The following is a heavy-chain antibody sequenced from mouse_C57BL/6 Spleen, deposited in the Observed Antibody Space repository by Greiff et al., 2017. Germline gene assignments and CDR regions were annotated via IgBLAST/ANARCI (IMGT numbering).Heavy chain of an antibody. V-gene: IGHV1-82*01. CDR2: IYPGDGDT. CDR3: AREDVLYYFDY. CDR1: GYAFSSSW. J-gene: IGHJ2*01. Sequence: QVQLKESGPELVKPGASVKISCKASGYAFSSSWMNWVKQRPGKGLEWIGRIYPGDGDTNYNGKFKGKATLTADKSSSTAYMQLSSLTSEDSAVYFCAREDVLYYFDYWGQGTTLTVSS.